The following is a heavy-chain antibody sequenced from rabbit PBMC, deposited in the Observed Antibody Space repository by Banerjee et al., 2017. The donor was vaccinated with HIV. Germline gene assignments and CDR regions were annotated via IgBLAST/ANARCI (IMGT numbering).Heavy chain of an antibody. J-gene: IGHJ6*01. CDR1: GFDFSNYG. Sequence: QEQLKETGGGLVQPGGSLKLSCKASGFDFSNYGVSWVRQAPGKGLERIGDIDPLFGKICCPSWVNGRFPITSHNAQNPLYLQLNSLTAADTATYFCVRSPYPYDDYGVYYYYGMDLWGPGTLVTVS. V-gene: IGHV1S47*01. D-gene: IGHD2-1*01. CDR3: VRSPYPYDDYGVYYYYGMDL. CDR2: IDPLFGKI.